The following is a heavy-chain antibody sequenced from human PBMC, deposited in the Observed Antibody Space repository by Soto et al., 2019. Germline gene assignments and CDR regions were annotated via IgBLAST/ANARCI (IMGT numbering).Heavy chain of an antibody. J-gene: IGHJ6*02. V-gene: IGHV1-69*12. CDR3: ARHAGTYYYSDMEV. Sequence: QVQLVQSGAEVKKPGSSVKVSCKASGGSFSTYAISWVRHAPGQGLEWMGGVIPILGTTNNAQKFQGRVTITGDEAPGTAYMELASLRSEDTAMYYCARHAGTYYYSDMEVWGHGTTGTVSS. D-gene: IGHD1-1*01. CDR2: VIPILGTT. CDR1: GGSFSTYA.